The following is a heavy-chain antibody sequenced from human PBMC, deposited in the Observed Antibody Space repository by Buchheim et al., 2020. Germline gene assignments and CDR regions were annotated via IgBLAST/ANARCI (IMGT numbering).Heavy chain of an antibody. CDR3: AKEIRPNDY. Sequence: EVQLVESGGDLVQPGGSLRLSCAVSGFTFSRAAMTWVRQAPGKGLQWVSSIDIGGDKTYYSASVEGRFSSSCDNCTSPLYLEMNSLRAEDTAVYYCAKEIRPNDYWGQGTL. D-gene: IGHD1-1*01. V-gene: IGHV3-23*04. J-gene: IGHJ4*02. CDR2: IDIGGDKT. CDR1: GFTFSRAA.